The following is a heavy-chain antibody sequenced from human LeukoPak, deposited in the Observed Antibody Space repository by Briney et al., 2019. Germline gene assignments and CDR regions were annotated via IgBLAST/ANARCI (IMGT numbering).Heavy chain of an antibody. J-gene: IGHJ4*02. V-gene: IGHV1-46*01. D-gene: IGHD2-15*01. CDR2: INPSGGST. CDR1: GYTFTSYG. Sequence: ASMKVSCKASGYTFTSYGITWVRQAPGQGLEWMGIINPSGGSTSYAQKFQGRVTMTRDMSTSTVYMELSSLRSEDTAVYYCARDSTFTVAGYFDYWGQGTLVTVSS. CDR3: ARDSTFTVAGYFDY.